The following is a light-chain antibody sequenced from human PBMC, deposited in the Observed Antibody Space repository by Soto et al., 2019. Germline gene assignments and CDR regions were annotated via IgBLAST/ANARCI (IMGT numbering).Light chain of an antibody. CDR1: QSISIN. V-gene: IGKV3-20*01. J-gene: IGKJ1*01. CDR3: QQYGSSPPRT. CDR2: AAY. Sequence: EIVMTQSPATLSLSPGESAILSCRASQSISINLAWYQQKPGQAHRLIIYAAYNRATGVPDRFSGSGSGADFTLSISRLEPEDFAVYYCQQYGSSPPRTCGQGTKVDIK.